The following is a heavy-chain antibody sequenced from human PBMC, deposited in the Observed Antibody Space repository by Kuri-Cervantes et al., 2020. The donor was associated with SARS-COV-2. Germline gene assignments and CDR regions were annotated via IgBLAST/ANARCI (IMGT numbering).Heavy chain of an antibody. J-gene: IGHJ5*02. D-gene: IGHD2-2*01. CDR2: IIPIFGTA. V-gene: IGHV1-69*13. Sequence: SVKVSCKASGDTFSSYDINWVRQATGQGLEWMGGIIPIFGTANYAQKFQGRVTITADESTSTAYMELSSLRSEDTAVYYCARDTWRSPAAITGSIDPWGQGTLVTVSS. CDR3: ARDTWRSPAAITGSIDP. CDR1: GDTFSSYD.